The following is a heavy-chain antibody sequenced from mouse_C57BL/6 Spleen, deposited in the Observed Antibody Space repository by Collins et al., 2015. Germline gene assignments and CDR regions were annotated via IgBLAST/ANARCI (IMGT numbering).Heavy chain of an antibody. CDR1: GYAFSSSW. Sequence: QVQLQQSGPELVKPGASVKISCKASGYAFSSSWMNWVKQRPGKGLEWIGRIYPGDGDTNYNGKFKGKATLTADKSSSTAYMQLSSLTSEDSAVYFCARETFYYDYDKFAYWGQGTLVTVSA. D-gene: IGHD2-4*01. V-gene: IGHV1-82*01. CDR2: IYPGDGDT. J-gene: IGHJ3*01. CDR3: ARETFYYDYDKFAY.